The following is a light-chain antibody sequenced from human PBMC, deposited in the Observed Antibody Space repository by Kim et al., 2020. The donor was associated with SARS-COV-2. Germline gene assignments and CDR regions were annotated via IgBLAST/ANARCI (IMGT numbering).Light chain of an antibody. CDR3: QQYSSPPGT. CDR1: QSVSSNY. Sequence: EIVLTQSPGTLSLSPGERATLSCRASQSVSSNYLAWYQQKPGQAPRLLIYGASSRATGIPDRFSGSGSGTDFTLTITRLEPEDFAVYYCQQYSSPPGTFGQGTKVDIK. CDR2: GAS. V-gene: IGKV3-20*01. J-gene: IGKJ1*01.